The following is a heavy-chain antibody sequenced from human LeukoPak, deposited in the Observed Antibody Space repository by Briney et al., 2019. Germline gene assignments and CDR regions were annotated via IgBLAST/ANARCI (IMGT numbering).Heavy chain of an antibody. V-gene: IGHV3-7*01. Sequence: PGGSLRLSCAASGFTFSSYWMSWVRQAPGKGLEWVANIKQDGSEKYYVDSVKGRFTISRDNAKNSLYLQMNSLRAEDTAVYYCARDIAAAGNVRYGGYFDYWGQGTLVTVSS. CDR3: ARDIAAAGNVRYGGYFDY. CDR2: IKQDGSEK. CDR1: GFTFSSYW. J-gene: IGHJ4*02. D-gene: IGHD6-13*01.